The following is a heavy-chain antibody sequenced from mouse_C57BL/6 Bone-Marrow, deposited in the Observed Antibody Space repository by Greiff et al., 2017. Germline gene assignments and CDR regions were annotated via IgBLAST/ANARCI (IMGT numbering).Heavy chain of an antibody. CDR1: GFTFSDYG. J-gene: IGHJ1*03. CDR3: ARTYYYGSSLWYFDV. Sequence: EVHLVESGGGLVKPGGSLKLSCAASGFTFSDYGMHWVRQAPEKGLEWVAYISSGSSTIYYADTVKGRFTISRDNAKNTLFLQMTSLRSEDTAMYYCARTYYYGSSLWYFDVWGTGTTVTVSS. D-gene: IGHD1-1*01. CDR2: ISSGSSTI. V-gene: IGHV5-17*01.